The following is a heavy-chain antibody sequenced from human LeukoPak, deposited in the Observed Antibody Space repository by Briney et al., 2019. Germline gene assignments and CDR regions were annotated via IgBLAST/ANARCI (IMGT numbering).Heavy chain of an antibody. Sequence: GGSLRLSCEASGFTFSSYSMNWVRQAPGKGLEWVPSISGGDTYIYYADSVKGRFAISRDNAKNSLYLQMNSLRAEDTAVYYCARDLRTVVTDAFDIWGQGTMVTVSS. CDR3: ARDLRTVVTDAFDI. CDR1: GFTFSSYS. V-gene: IGHV3-21*01. J-gene: IGHJ3*02. D-gene: IGHD4-23*01. CDR2: ISGGDTYI.